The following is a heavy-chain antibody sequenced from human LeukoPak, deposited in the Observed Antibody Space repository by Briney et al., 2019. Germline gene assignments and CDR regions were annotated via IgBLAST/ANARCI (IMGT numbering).Heavy chain of an antibody. V-gene: IGHV3-23*01. Sequence: GGSLRLSCAASGFTFSSYAMSWVRQAPGKGLEWVSAISGSGGSTYYADSVKGRFTISRDNSKNTLYLQMSSLRAEDTAVYYCAKPSTDSWYSGSYDYWGQGTLVTVSS. CDR2: ISGSGGST. J-gene: IGHJ4*02. CDR1: GFTFSSYA. CDR3: AKPSTDSWYSGSYDY. D-gene: IGHD1-26*01.